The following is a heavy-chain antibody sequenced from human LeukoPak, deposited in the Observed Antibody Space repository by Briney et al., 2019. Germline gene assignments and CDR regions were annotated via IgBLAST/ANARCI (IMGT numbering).Heavy chain of an antibody. D-gene: IGHD5-18*01. V-gene: IGHV1-2*02. CDR1: GYTFTGYY. CDR2: INPNSGGT. Sequence: ASVKVSCKASGYTFTGYYMHWVRQAPGQGLEWMGWINPNSGGTNYAQKFQGRVTMTRDTSISTAYMELSRLRSDDTAVYYCARVKGYSYGFLFDYWGQGTLVTVSS. J-gene: IGHJ4*02. CDR3: ARVKGYSYGFLFDY.